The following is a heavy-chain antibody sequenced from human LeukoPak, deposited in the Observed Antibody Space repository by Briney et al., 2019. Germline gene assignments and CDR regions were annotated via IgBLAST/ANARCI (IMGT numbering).Heavy chain of an antibody. Sequence: PGRSLRLSCAASGFTFSNYGMHWVRQAPGKGLEWVAVISYDGSNKYYADSVKGRFTISRDNSKNTLYLQMNSLRAEDTAVYYCAKDSKGYSSSRDFDYWGQGTLVTVSS. V-gene: IGHV3-30*18. CDR2: ISYDGSNK. CDR3: AKDSKGYSSSRDFDY. J-gene: IGHJ4*02. D-gene: IGHD6-13*01. CDR1: GFTFSNYG.